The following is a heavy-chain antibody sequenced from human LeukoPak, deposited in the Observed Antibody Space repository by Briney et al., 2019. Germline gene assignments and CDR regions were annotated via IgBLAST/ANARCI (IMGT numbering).Heavy chain of an antibody. CDR1: GGSISSYY. CDR2: IYYSGST. CDR3: ARETSLAGFASGLGFNY. D-gene: IGHD6-19*01. J-gene: IGHJ4*02. Sequence: PSETLSLTCTVSGGSISSYYWSWIRQPPGKGLEWIGYIYYSGSTNYNPSLKSQVTMSIDTSKNHFSLKLTSVTAADTATYYCARETSLAGFASGLGFNYWGQGILVSVSS. V-gene: IGHV4-59*01.